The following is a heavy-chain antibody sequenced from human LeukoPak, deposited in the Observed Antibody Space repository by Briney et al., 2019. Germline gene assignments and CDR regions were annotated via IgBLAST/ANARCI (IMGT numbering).Heavy chain of an antibody. J-gene: IGHJ5*02. CDR3: ARHGGVGATTENWFDP. Sequence: GESLKISCKGSGYTFTKYWIGWVRQMPGKGLEWMGVIYPGDSDTRYSPSFQGQVTISADKSISTAYLQWSSLKASDTAMYYRARHGGVGATTENWFDPWGQGTLVTVSS. CDR2: IYPGDSDT. CDR1: GYTFTKYW. V-gene: IGHV5-51*01. D-gene: IGHD1-26*01.